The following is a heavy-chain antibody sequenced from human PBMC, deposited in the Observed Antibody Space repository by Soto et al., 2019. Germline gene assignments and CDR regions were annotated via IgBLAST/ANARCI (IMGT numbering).Heavy chain of an antibody. CDR3: ARVFPSYVSSDSYLDY. CDR2: TYYRSKWYN. Sequence: SQTLSLTCAISGDSVSDNSAAWNWIRQSPSRGLEWLGRTYYRSKWYNDYAVSVKSRITVTPDTSKNQFSLHLNSVTPEDTAVYYCARVFPSYVSSDSYLDYSGQGALVPGSS. V-gene: IGHV6-1*01. D-gene: IGHD6-19*01. J-gene: IGHJ4*02. CDR1: GDSVSDNSAA.